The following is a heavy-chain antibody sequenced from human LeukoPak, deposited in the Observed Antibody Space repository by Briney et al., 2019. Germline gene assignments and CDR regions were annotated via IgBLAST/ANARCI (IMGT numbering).Heavy chain of an antibody. CDR2: ISGSGGST. D-gene: IGHD3-10*01. CDR3: AKGVITMVRGVNGGYFDY. J-gene: IGHJ4*02. CDR1: GFTFSSYA. Sequence: GGSLRLSCAASGFTFSSYAMSWVRQAPRKGLEWVSAISGSGGSTYYADSVKGRFTISRDNSKNTLFLQMNSLRAEDTAVYYCAKGVITMVRGVNGGYFDYWGQGTLVTVSS. V-gene: IGHV3-23*01.